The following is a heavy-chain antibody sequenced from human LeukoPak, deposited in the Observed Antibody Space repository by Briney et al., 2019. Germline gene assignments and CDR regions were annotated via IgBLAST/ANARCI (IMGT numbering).Heavy chain of an antibody. Sequence: SETLSLTCAVYGGSFSGYYWSWIRQPPGKGLEWIGYIYYSGSTYYNPSLKSRVTISVDTSKNQFSLKLSSVTAADTAVYYCARVRYYGSENFDYWGQGTLVTVSS. J-gene: IGHJ4*02. CDR2: IYYSGST. CDR3: ARVRYYGSENFDY. CDR1: GGSFSGYY. D-gene: IGHD3-10*01. V-gene: IGHV4-34*09.